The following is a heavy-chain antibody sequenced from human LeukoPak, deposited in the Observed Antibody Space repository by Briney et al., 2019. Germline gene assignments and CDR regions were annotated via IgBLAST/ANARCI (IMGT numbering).Heavy chain of an antibody. CDR1: GFTFSSHG. J-gene: IGHJ4*02. D-gene: IGHD6-19*01. CDR3: AKESYSSGFDY. Sequence: GGSLRLSCAASGFTFSSHGMNWVRQAPGKGLEWVSGISWNSGSIGYADSVKGRFTISRDNAKNSLYLQMNSLRAEDTALYYCAKESYSSGFDYWGQGTLVTVSS. V-gene: IGHV3-9*01. CDR2: ISWNSGSI.